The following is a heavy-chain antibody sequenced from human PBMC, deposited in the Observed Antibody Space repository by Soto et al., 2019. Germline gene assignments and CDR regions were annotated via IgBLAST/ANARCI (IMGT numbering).Heavy chain of an antibody. D-gene: IGHD3-22*01. CDR1: GFTFSSYA. Sequence: QVQLVESGGGVVQPGRSLRLSCAASGFTFSSYAMHWVRQAPGKGLEWVAVISYDGSNKYYADSVKGRFTISRYNSKNTLYLQMNSLRAEDTAVYYCAKHYYDSSGYYGGIGGNFDYWGQGTLVTVSS. J-gene: IGHJ4*02. V-gene: IGHV3-30-3*02. CDR2: ISYDGSNK. CDR3: AKHYYDSSGYYGGIGGNFDY.